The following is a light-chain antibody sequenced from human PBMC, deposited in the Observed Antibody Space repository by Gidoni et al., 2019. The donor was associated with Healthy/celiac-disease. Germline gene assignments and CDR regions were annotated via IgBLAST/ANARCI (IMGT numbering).Light chain of an antibody. Sequence: EIVLTPSQGTLSLSPGERATLSCRASQSVSSSDLAWYQQQPGQAPRLLIYGASNRATGIPDRFSGSGSGTDFTLTISRLEPEDVAVYYWQQYGSSITFGQGTRLEIK. CDR3: QQYGSSIT. CDR2: GAS. V-gene: IGKV3-20*01. CDR1: QSVSSSD. J-gene: IGKJ5*01.